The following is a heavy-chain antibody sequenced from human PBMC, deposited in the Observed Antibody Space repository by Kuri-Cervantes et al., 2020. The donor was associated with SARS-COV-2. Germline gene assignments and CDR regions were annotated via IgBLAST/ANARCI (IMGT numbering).Heavy chain of an antibody. CDR3: ARARTIAAHPENWFDP. Sequence: GESLKISCAASGFTFSSYSMNWVRQAPGKGLEWASSISSSSSYIYYADSVKGRFTISRDNAKNSLYLQMNSLRAEDTAAYYCARARTIAAHPENWFDPWGQGTLVTVSS. CDR1: GFTFSSYS. CDR2: ISSSSSYI. D-gene: IGHD6-6*01. V-gene: IGHV3-21*01. J-gene: IGHJ5*02.